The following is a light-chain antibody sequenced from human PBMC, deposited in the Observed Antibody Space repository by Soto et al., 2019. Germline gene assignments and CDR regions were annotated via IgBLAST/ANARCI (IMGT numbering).Light chain of an antibody. CDR1: QSVGSY. CDR2: DAS. J-gene: IGKJ4*01. Sequence: EIVLTQSPATLSLSPGERATLSCRASQSVGSYLAWYQQKPCQAPRLLIYDASNRATGIPARFSGSGSATDFTLTISSLETEDFAVYYCQQRYNWPLTFGGGTKVEIK. V-gene: IGKV3-11*01. CDR3: QQRYNWPLT.